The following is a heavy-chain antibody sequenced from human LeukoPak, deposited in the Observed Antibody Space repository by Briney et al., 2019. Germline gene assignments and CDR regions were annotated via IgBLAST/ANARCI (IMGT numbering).Heavy chain of an antibody. CDR2: IYYSGST. J-gene: IGHJ4*02. V-gene: IGHV4-31*03. D-gene: IGHD3-10*01. CDR1: GGSISSGGYY. Sequence: ASETLSLTCTVSGGSISSGGYYWSWIRQHPGKGLEWIGYIYYSGSTYYNPSLKSRVTISVDTSKNQFSLKLSSVTAADTAVYYCARERGGSGSYYYYFDYWGQGTLATVSS. CDR3: ARERGGSGSYYYYFDY.